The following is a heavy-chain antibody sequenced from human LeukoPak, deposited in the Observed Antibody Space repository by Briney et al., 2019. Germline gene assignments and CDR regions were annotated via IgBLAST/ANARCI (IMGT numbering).Heavy chain of an antibody. Sequence: GGSLRLSCAASGFTFSSYAMSWVRQAPGKGLEWVSSISGSGNRTYYADSVKGRFTISRDNSKNTLYLQMNSLRAEDTAIYYCARRSNYYVASGYAWGMDVWGQGTAVTVSS. CDR3: ARRSNYYVASGYAWGMDV. CDR1: GFTFSSYA. CDR2: ISGSGNRT. V-gene: IGHV3-23*01. J-gene: IGHJ6*02. D-gene: IGHD3-16*01.